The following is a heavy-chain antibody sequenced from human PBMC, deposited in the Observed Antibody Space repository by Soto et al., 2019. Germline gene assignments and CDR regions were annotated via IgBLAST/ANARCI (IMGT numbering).Heavy chain of an antibody. CDR3: AKCSEATMVRGVIIDY. D-gene: IGHD3-10*01. V-gene: IGHV3-30*18. Sequence: GSLRLSCAASGFTFSSYGMHWVRQAPGKGLEWVAVISYDGSNKYYADSVKGRFTISRDNSKNTLYLQMNSLRAEDTAVYYCAKCSEATMVRGVIIDYWGQGTLVTVSS. J-gene: IGHJ4*02. CDR1: GFTFSSYG. CDR2: ISYDGSNK.